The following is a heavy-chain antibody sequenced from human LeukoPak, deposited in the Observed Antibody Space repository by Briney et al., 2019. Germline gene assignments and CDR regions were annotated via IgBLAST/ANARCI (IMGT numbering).Heavy chain of an antibody. Sequence: ASVKVSCKASGYTFTGYYMHWVRQAPGQGLERMGWINPNSGGTNYAQKFQGRVTMTRDTSISTAYMELSRLRSDDTAVYYCARDKDTAYYMDVWGKGTTVTVSS. D-gene: IGHD5-18*01. CDR1: GYTFTGYY. V-gene: IGHV1-2*02. CDR3: ARDKDTAYYMDV. CDR2: INPNSGGT. J-gene: IGHJ6*03.